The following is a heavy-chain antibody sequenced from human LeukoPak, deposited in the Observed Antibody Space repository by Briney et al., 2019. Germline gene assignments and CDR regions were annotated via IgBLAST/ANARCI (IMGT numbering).Heavy chain of an antibody. CDR3: ARDSSQQLVGYYYYYGMDV. D-gene: IGHD6-13*01. CDR2: ISAYNGNT. Sequence: GASVKVSCKASGGTFSSYAISWVRQAPGQGLEWMGWISAYNGNTNYAQKLQGRVTMTTDTSTSTAYMELRSLRSDDTAVYYCARDSSQQLVGYYYYYGMDVWGQGTTVTVSS. J-gene: IGHJ6*02. V-gene: IGHV1-18*01. CDR1: GGTFSSYA.